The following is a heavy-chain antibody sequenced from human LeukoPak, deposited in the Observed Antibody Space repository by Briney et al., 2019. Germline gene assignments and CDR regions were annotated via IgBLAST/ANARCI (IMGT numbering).Heavy chain of an antibody. CDR1: GFTFSSYA. CDR2: INWSGDRI. J-gene: IGHJ6*03. Sequence: GGSLRLSCAASGFTFSSYAMHWVRQAPGKGLEWVSGINWSGDRIGYADSVKGRFTISRDNAKNSLYLQMNSLRAEDTAVYYCAREGSPASYYYYYMDVWGKGTTVTVSS. CDR3: AREGSPASYYYYYMDV. D-gene: IGHD1-26*01. V-gene: IGHV3-9*01.